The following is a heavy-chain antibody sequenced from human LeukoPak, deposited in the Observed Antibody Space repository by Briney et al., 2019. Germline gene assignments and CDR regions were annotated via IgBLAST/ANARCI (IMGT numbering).Heavy chain of an antibody. Sequence: GGSLRLSCAASGFTFSQYAMNWVRQAPGKGLEWVSVISGSGRSTYYADSVKGRFTISRDNSKNTLYLQMNSLRAEDTAVYYCAKDMEGSGSFYFDYWGQGTLVTVSS. CDR3: AKDMEGSGSFYFDY. CDR1: GFTFSQYA. V-gene: IGHV3-23*01. D-gene: IGHD3-10*01. J-gene: IGHJ4*02. CDR2: ISGSGRST.